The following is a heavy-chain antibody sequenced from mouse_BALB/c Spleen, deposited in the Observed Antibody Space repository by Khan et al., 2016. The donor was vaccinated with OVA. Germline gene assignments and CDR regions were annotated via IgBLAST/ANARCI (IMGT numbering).Heavy chain of an antibody. J-gene: IGHJ3*01. D-gene: IGHD2-1*01. Sequence: EVELVESGGGLVKPGGSLKLSCAASGFTLSTYAMSWVRQTPEKRLEWVATISSDGDYTYFPDNVTGRFTISRDNAKNTLCLQMTSLRSEDTAMYYCARSPYGNFAYWGQGTLVTVSA. CDR2: ISSDGDYT. V-gene: IGHV5-9-3*01. CDR1: GFTLSTYA. CDR3: ARSPYGNFAY.